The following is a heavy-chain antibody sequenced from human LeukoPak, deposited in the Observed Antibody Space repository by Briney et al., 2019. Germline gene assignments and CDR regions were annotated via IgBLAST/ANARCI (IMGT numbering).Heavy chain of an antibody. Sequence: PSETLSLTCTVSGGSVSSGTYYWTWIRQPPGKGLEWIGYIYYSGSTNYNPSLKSRVTISVDTSKSHLSLKLNSVTAADTAVYYCARYCDSNSCHSSGVYWGQGTLVTVSS. J-gene: IGHJ4*02. CDR1: GGSVSSGTYY. D-gene: IGHD2/OR15-2a*01. CDR3: ARYCDSNSCHSSGVY. CDR2: IYYSGST. V-gene: IGHV4-61*01.